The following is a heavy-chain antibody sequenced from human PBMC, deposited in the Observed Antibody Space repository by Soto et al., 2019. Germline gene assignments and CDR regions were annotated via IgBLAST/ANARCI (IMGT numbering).Heavy chain of an antibody. CDR3: ARGPPSAHRFGHRNFFYYGLDA. Sequence: SETLSLTCAVFSASLGGHYWAWIRQSPDKGLEWIGEVHPRGSTDYNPSLKRRLTLSLDTSKNQFSLKVASVIAEAPAVSFCARGPPSAHRFGHRNFFYYGLDAWGQGTPPTVSS. D-gene: IGHD3-10*01. CDR1: SASLGGHY. J-gene: IGHJ6*02. CDR2: VHPRGST. V-gene: IGHV4-34*01.